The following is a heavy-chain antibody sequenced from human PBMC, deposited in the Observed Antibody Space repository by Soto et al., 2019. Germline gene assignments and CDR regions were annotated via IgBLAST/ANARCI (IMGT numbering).Heavy chain of an antibody. CDR2: IIPIFGTA. J-gene: IGHJ6*02. CDR3: ARPSGLTSPADTGMVNPDYYCYYGMDV. Sequence: QVQLVQSGAEVKKPGSSVKVSCKASGGTFSSYAISWVRQAPGQGLEWMGGIIPIFGTANYAQKFQGRVRITADESTSTAYMALSSVKSEDTAEYYWARPSGLTSPADTGMVNPDYYCYYGMDVWGQGTTVTVSS. CDR1: GGTFSSYA. D-gene: IGHD5-18*01. V-gene: IGHV1-69*01.